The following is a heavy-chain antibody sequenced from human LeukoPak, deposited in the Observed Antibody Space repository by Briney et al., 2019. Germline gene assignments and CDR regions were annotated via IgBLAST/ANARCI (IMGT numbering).Heavy chain of an antibody. CDR2: IYYSGST. CDR1: GGSISSYY. J-gene: IGHJ5*02. CDR3: ARQYSCGPNWFDP. Sequence: SETLSLTCTVSGGSISSYYWSWIRQPPGKGLKWIGYIYYSGSTNYNPSLKSRVTISVDTSKNQFSLKLSSVTAADTAVYYCARQYSCGPNWFDPWGQGTLVTVSS. V-gene: IGHV4-59*01. D-gene: IGHD5-18*01.